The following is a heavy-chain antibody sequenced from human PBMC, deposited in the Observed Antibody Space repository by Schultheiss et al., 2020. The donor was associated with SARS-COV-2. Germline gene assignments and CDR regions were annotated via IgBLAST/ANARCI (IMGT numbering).Heavy chain of an antibody. CDR3: ATSEEIAVAGDY. V-gene: IGHV3-30*02. Sequence: GGSLRLSCVASGFAFSKYGMHWVRQGPGKGLESVAFIGHDGSNQFYTDSVRGRFTISRDNSKNTLYLQMNSLRAEDTAVYYCATSEEIAVAGDYWGQGTLVTVSS. J-gene: IGHJ4*02. D-gene: IGHD6-19*01. CDR1: GFAFSKYG. CDR2: IGHDGSNQ.